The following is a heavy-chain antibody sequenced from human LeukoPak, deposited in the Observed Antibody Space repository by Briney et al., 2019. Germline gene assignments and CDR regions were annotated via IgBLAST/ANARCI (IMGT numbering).Heavy chain of an antibody. J-gene: IGHJ6*02. CDR2: IWYDGSNK. CDR1: GFTFSSYS. D-gene: IGHD3-3*01. V-gene: IGHV3-33*08. Sequence: GGSLRLSCAASGFTFSSYSMNWVRQAPGKGLEWVAVIWYDGSNKYYADSVKGRFTISRDNSKNTLYLQMNSLRAEDTAVYYCARVNTIFGPPRYYGMDVWGQGTTVTVSS. CDR3: ARVNTIFGPPRYYGMDV.